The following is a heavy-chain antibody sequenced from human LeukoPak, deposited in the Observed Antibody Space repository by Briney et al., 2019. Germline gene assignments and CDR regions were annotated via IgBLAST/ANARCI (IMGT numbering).Heavy chain of an antibody. CDR3: ARTGIDIVVVPAAVNWFDP. J-gene: IGHJ5*02. Sequence: GASVKVSCKASGYTFTGYYMHWVRQAPGQGLEWMGWINPNSGGTNYAQKFQGRVTMTRDTSISTAYMELSSLRSDDAAVYYCARTGIDIVVVPAAVNWFDPWGQGTLVTVSS. CDR1: GYTFTGYY. CDR2: INPNSGGT. D-gene: IGHD2-2*01. V-gene: IGHV1-2*02.